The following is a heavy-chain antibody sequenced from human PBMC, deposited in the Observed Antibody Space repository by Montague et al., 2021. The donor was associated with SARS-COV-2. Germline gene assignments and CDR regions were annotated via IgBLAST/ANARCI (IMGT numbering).Heavy chain of an antibody. CDR2: IHASGIS. CDR1: GGSISNYY. J-gene: IGHJ5*02. CDR3: ARGRFYHGSGELGS. Sequence: SETLSLTCTVSGGSISNYYWCWIRMPAGKGLEWIGSIHASGISTSNPSXXTRVTMSVDTYKNQFYLKLSTVTAADTAAYYCARGRFYHGSGELGSWGQGTLVTVSS. V-gene: IGHV4-4*07. D-gene: IGHD3-10*01.